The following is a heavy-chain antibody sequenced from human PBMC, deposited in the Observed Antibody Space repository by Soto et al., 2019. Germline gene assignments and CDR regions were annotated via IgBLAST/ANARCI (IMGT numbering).Heavy chain of an antibody. V-gene: IGHV4-34*01. D-gene: IGHD3-3*01. CDR1: GGSFSGYY. CDR2: INHSGST. CDR3: ARNGSYYDFWSGYYFGGGMDV. J-gene: IGHJ6*02. Sequence: SETLSLTCAVYGGSFSGYYWSWIRQPPGKGLEWIGEINHSGSTNYNPSLKSRVTISVDTSKNQFSLKLSSVTAADTAVYYCARNGSYYDFWSGYYFGGGMDVWGQGTTVT.